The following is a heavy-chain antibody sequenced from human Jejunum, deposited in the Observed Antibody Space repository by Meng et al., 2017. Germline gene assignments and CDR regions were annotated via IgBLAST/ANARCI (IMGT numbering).Heavy chain of an antibody. CDR2: NYHSGTT. J-gene: IGHJ4*02. V-gene: IGHV4-4*02. D-gene: IGHD2-8*01. CDR1: GDSISSSYW. CDR3: ARDFEALNGV. Sequence: QVLLQESGPGMVKAWVNLSLNCAVSGDSISSSYWWSWVRQSPGKGLEWIGENYHSGTTNYAPSLKSSVTLSVDKSKNQFSLNLSSVTAADTDVYFCARDFEALNGVWGQGTLVTVSS.